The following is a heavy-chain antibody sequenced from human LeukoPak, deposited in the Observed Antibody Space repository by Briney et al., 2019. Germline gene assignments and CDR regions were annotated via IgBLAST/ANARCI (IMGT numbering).Heavy chain of an antibody. CDR1: GFTVSSSY. Sequence: GGTLRLSCAASGFTVSSSYMNWVRQAPGKGLEWVSLIYSGGNTYYADSVKGRFTISRDNSKNTVSLQMNSLRGEDTAVYYCARARDSSGYSDYFDSWGQGTLVTVSS. V-gene: IGHV3-66*01. D-gene: IGHD3-22*01. J-gene: IGHJ4*02. CDR2: IYSGGNT. CDR3: ARARDSSGYSDYFDS.